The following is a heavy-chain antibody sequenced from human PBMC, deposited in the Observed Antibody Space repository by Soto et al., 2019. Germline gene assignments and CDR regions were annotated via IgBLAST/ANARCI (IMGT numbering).Heavy chain of an antibody. Sequence: SVTLSLSCTVSGGSISSYYWSWIRQTPGKGLEWIGYIYYSGSTNYNPSLKSRVTISVDTSKNQFSLKLSSVTAADTAVYYCAALEYNWKGPGYWFDPWGQGTLVTVSS. CDR1: GGSISSYY. CDR3: AALEYNWKGPGYWFDP. CDR2: IYYSGST. V-gene: IGHV4-59*01. D-gene: IGHD1-20*01. J-gene: IGHJ5*02.